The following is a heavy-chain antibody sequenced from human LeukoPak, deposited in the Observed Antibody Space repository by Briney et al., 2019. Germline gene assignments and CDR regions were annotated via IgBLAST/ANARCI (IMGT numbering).Heavy chain of an antibody. V-gene: IGHV4-4*07. D-gene: IGHD6-13*01. CDR1: GDSIRSAS. CDR2: FYNSGST. J-gene: IGHJ4*02. CDR3: AKIIGSWKLDY. Sequence: PSETLSPTSTVSGDSIRSASWSWIRQPAGKGLEWIGRFYNSGSTNYNPSLKSRVTISLDTSKNQFSLKLSSVTAADTAVYYCAKIIGSWKLDYRGQGTLVTVSS.